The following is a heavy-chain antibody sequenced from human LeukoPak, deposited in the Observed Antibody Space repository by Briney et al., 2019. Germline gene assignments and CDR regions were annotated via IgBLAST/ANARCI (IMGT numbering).Heavy chain of an antibody. V-gene: IGHV4-59*08. CDR3: ARHAPTYYYDSSGYPLYYFDY. D-gene: IGHD3-22*01. Sequence: TXSLTXTXXGGSXXXYYWSWIRQPPGKGLEWIGHIYYSGSTNYNPSLKSRVTISVDTSKNQFSLKLSSVTAADTAVYYCARHAPTYYYDSSGYPLYYFDYWGQGTLVTVSS. J-gene: IGHJ4*02. CDR1: GGSXXXYY. CDR2: IYYSGST.